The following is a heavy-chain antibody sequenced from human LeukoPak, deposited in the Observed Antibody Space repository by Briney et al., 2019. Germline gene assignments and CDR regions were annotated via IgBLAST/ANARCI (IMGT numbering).Heavy chain of an antibody. J-gene: IGHJ4*02. Sequence: GGSLRLSCSASGFTFSTYAMHWVRQAPGKGLEYVSGISSKGGSTYYASSVKGRFTISRDNSKNTLYLQMGSLRAEDMAVYYCAREDYGTGKFDYWGQGTLVIVSS. CDR3: AREDYGTGKFDY. D-gene: IGHD4-17*01. CDR1: GFTFSTYA. CDR2: ISSKGGST. V-gene: IGHV3-64*01.